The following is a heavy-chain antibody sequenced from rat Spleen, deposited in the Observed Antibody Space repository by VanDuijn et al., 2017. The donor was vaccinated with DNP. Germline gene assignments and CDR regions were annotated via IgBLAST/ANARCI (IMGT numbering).Heavy chain of an antibody. V-gene: IGHV5S10*01. CDR2: IAYDGSKT. D-gene: IGHD1-12*02. CDR1: GFTFSSYD. Sequence: EVQLVESGGGLLQPGRSLKLSCAASGFTFSSYDMAWVRQAPTKGLEWVAYIAYDGSKTYYRDSVKGRFTISRDNAKSTLYLQLDSLRSEDTATYYCATHRIYYDDGSFGDWFAYWGQGTLVTVSS. CDR3: ATHRIYYDDGSFGDWFAY. J-gene: IGHJ3*01.